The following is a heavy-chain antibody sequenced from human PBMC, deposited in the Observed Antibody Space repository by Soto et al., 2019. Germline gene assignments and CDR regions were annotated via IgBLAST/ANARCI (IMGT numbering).Heavy chain of an antibody. J-gene: IGHJ4*02. CDR3: AREGPSGSYWDY. CDR1: AYTLTTYY. V-gene: IGHV1-46*01. D-gene: IGHD1-26*01. CDR2: IHPSGGRP. Sequence: QVQVVQPGAEVRKPGASVKLSCVASAYTLTTYYIHWVRQAPGQGLEWVGMIHPSGGRPKYAPTFQDRVTMTRDTSASRIYMELSSLKSDDTAVYFCAREGPSGSYWDYWGPETQVTVSS.